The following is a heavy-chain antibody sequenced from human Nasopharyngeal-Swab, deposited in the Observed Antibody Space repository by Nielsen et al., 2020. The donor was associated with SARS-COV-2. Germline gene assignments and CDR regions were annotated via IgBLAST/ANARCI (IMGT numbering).Heavy chain of an antibody. V-gene: IGHV3-30-3*01. Sequence: GESLKISCAASGFTFSSYAMHWIRQAPGKGLEWVAVISYDGSNKYYADSVKGRFTISRDNAKNTLYLQMNSLRAEDTAVYYCVGMGFDYWGQGTLVTVSS. J-gene: IGHJ4*02. D-gene: IGHD6-13*01. CDR1: GFTFSSYA. CDR3: VGMGFDY. CDR2: ISYDGSNK.